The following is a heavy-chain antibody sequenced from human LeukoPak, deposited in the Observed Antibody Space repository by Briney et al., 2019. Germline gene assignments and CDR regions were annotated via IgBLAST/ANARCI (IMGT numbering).Heavy chain of an antibody. CDR1: GFTFRNYG. D-gene: IGHD3-22*01. CDR2: MWYVGGSEA. Sequence: PGGSLRLSCAASGFTFRNYGIHWVRQAPGKGLEWVGVMWYVGGSEAQYADSARGRFIISRDGSKNTLYLQMNNLRAEDTAVYYCAKDKGGYSYFFDFWGQGTLVTVSS. V-gene: IGHV3-33*06. CDR3: AKDKGGYSYFFDF. J-gene: IGHJ4*02.